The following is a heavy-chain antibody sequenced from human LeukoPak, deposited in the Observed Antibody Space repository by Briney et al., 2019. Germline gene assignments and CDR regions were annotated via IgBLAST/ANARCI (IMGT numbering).Heavy chain of an antibody. CDR3: ARDLYDILTGYSNPLGAFDI. CDR1: GFTFSTYW. J-gene: IGHJ3*02. V-gene: IGHV3-7*01. D-gene: IGHD3-9*01. Sequence: GGSLRLSCAASGFTFSTYWMTWVRQPPGKGLEWVANINQGGSEKYYVDSVKGRFTISRDNAKNSLYLQMNSLRAEDTAVYYCARDLYDILTGYSNPLGAFDIWGQGTMVTVSS. CDR2: INQGGSEK.